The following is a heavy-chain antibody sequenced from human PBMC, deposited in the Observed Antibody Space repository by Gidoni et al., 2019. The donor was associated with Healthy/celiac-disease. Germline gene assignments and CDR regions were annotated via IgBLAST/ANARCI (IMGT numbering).Heavy chain of an antibody. D-gene: IGHD5-12*01. Sequence: QVQLVQSGAEVKKPGASVKVSCKASGYTFTGYYMHWVRQAPGQGLEWMGWINPNSGGTNYAQKFQGWVTMTRDTSISTAYMELSRLRSDDTAVYYCARDPGGYSGYEDPGYGMDVWGQGTTVTVSS. CDR1: GYTFTGYY. CDR2: INPNSGGT. CDR3: ARDPGGYSGYEDPGYGMDV. V-gene: IGHV1-2*04. J-gene: IGHJ6*02.